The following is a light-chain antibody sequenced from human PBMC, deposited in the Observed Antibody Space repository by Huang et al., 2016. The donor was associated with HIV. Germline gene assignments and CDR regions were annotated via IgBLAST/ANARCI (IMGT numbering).Light chain of an antibody. CDR3: QQYDHWPPT. J-gene: IGKJ1*01. Sequence: ETVMTQSPATLSVSPGERASLSCRANESVSPNVAWYQQKSGQPPSLLVSRASTRAAGVPARFSGSGSGTDFTRTITSLQSEDFAVYSCQQYDHWPPTFGQGTKLEIK. V-gene: IGKV3-15*01. CDR2: RAS. CDR1: ESVSPN.